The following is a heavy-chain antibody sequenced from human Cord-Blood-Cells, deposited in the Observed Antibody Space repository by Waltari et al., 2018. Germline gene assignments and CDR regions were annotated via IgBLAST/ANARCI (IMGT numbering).Heavy chain of an antibody. CDR1: GSTFTDLS. CDR2: FDPEDGET. Sequence: QVQLVQSGAEVKKPGSSVQVSCNVAGSTFTDLSMHWVRQAPGTGLEWMGGFDPEDGETIYAQKFQGRVTMTEDTSTDTAYMELSSLRSEDTAVYYCATGTKYCGGDCSKSRFDYWGQGTLVTVSS. J-gene: IGHJ4*02. D-gene: IGHD2-21*01. V-gene: IGHV1-24*01. CDR3: ATGTKYCGGDCSKSRFDY.